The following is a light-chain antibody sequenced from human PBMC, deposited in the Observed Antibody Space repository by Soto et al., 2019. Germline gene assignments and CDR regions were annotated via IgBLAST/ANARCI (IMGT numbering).Light chain of an antibody. CDR3: AAWDDTLNDAV. Sequence: QSVLTQPNSASGTPGQRVTISCSGSSSNIGSHTLNWYQQLPGSAPSLLIYSDNQRPSGVPDRFSGSTSGTSASLAISGLQSEDEAEDYCAAWDDTLNDAVFGGGTKLTVL. CDR1: SSNIGSHT. V-gene: IGLV1-44*01. J-gene: IGLJ2*01. CDR2: SDN.